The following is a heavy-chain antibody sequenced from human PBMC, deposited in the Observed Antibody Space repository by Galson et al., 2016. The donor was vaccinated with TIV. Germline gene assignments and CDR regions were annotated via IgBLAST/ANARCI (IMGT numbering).Heavy chain of an antibody. Sequence: QSGAEVKKPGESLKISCKASGYSFTSQWIAWVRQVPGQGLEWVGVVNPGGSTIRYSPSFRGQVTISSDRSITTAYLQWISLRASDTATYYCARQYDFGDYRGDVFDIWGQGTLVIVSS. CDR2: VNPGGSTI. D-gene: IGHD4-17*01. CDR3: ARQYDFGDYRGDVFDI. CDR1: GYSFTSQW. J-gene: IGHJ3*02. V-gene: IGHV5-51*03.